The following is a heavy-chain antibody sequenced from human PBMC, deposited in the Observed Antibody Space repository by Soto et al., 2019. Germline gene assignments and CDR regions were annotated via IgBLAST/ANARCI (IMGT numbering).Heavy chain of an antibody. Sequence: GALRISCAASVFTFSNYGMHWVRQAPGKGLEWVAVIWSDGSNKYYTDSVKGRFTISRDNSKNTLYLQMNSLRVEDTAVYYCVRDGVAARPAFDFWGQGTLVTVSS. J-gene: IGHJ4*02. CDR3: VRDGVAARPAFDF. D-gene: IGHD6-6*01. CDR2: IWSDGSNK. V-gene: IGHV3-33*01. CDR1: VFTFSNYG.